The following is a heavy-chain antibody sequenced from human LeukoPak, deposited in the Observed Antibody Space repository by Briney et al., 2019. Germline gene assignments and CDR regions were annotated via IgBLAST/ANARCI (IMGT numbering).Heavy chain of an antibody. J-gene: IGHJ4*02. CDR3: ARDQSSYASDC. Sequence: PGGSLRLSCAASGFTFSSYWMSWVRQAPWKGLEWVANIKQDGSEKYYVDSVKGRFTISRDNAKNSLYLQMNSLRAEDTAVYYCARDQSSYASDCWGQGTLVTVSS. CDR2: IKQDGSEK. CDR1: GFTFSSYW. V-gene: IGHV3-7*01. D-gene: IGHD2-2*01.